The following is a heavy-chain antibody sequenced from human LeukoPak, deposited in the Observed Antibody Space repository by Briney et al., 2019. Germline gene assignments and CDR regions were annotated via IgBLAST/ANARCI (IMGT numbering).Heavy chain of an antibody. CDR2: IYSGGST. CDR1: GFTVSSNY. J-gene: IGHJ6*02. Sequence: PGGSLRLSCAASGFTVSSNYMSWVRQAPGKGLEWVSVIYSGGSTYYADSVKGRFTISRDNSKDTLYLQMNSLRAEDTAVYYCARDKGQQQLVRNYYGMDVWGQGTTVTVSS. CDR3: ARDKGQQQLVRNYYGMDV. V-gene: IGHV3-53*01. D-gene: IGHD6-13*01.